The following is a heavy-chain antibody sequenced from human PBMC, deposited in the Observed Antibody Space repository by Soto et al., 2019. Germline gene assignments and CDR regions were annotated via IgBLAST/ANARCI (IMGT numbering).Heavy chain of an antibody. J-gene: IGHJ5*02. CDR3: ARLVGNSWLDH. Sequence: QVQLQQSGPGLVKPSQTLSLTCAISGDSVSSNDAVWNWIRQSPSRGLEWLGRTYYRSIWKTEYAVSVKGRMTLNADASKNQFSLQLNSVTPEDTGMYYCARLVGNSWLDHWGQGTLVTVSA. CDR2: TYYRSIWKT. CDR1: GDSVSSNDAV. V-gene: IGHV6-1*01. D-gene: IGHD6-6*01.